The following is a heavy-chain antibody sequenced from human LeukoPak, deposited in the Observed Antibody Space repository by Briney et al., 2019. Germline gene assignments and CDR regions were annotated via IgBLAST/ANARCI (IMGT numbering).Heavy chain of an antibody. V-gene: IGHV3-48*01. CDR1: GFTFSNYE. Sequence: PGGSLRLSCAASGFTFSNYEMNWVRQAPGKGLEWVSYIDFSSTTKHYAASVKGRFTISRDNARGSLYLQMNSLRAEDTAVYYCVRYGMNYFDSWGQGTLVTVSS. CDR3: VRYGMNYFDS. D-gene: IGHD3-10*01. J-gene: IGHJ4*02. CDR2: IDFSSTTK.